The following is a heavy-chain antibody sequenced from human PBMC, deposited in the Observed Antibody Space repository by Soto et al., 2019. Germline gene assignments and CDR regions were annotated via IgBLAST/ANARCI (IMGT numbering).Heavy chain of an antibody. D-gene: IGHD3-9*01. J-gene: IGHJ6*02. CDR3: ARGEYYDILTGYFPYYYYYGMDV. V-gene: IGHV1-3*01. CDR1: GYTFTSYA. CDR2: INAGNGNT. Sequence: GASVKVSCTASGYTFTSYAMHWVRQAPGQRLEWMGWINAGNGNTKYSQKFQGRVTITRDTSASTAYMELSSLRSEDTAVYYCARGEYYDILTGYFPYYYYYGMDVWGQGTTVTVSS.